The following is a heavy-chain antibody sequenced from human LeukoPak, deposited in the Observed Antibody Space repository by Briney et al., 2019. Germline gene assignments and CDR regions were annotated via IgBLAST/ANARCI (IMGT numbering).Heavy chain of an antibody. V-gene: IGHV1-69*13. D-gene: IGHD6-19*01. CDR3: ARVVAVAVNYFDY. CDR1: GGTFSSYA. Sequence: SVKVSCKASGGTFSSYAISWVRQAPGQGLEWMGGIIPIFGTANYAQKFQGRVTITADESTSTAYMELSSLRSEDTAVYYCARVVAVAVNYFDYWGQGTLVTVSS. CDR2: IIPIFGTA. J-gene: IGHJ4*02.